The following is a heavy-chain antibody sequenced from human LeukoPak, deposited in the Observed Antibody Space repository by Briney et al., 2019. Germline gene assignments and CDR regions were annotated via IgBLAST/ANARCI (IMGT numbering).Heavy chain of an antibody. J-gene: IGHJ5*02. D-gene: IGHD6-6*01. CDR1: GGSISSYY. CDR3: ARRRSGSSSEFDP. CDR2: IYYSGST. Sequence: SETLSLTGTVSGGSISSYYWTWIRQPPGKGLEWIGYIYYSGSTNYNPSLRSRVTISVDTSKNQFSLKLTSVTAADTAVYYCARRRSGSSSEFDPWGQGTLVTVSS. V-gene: IGHV4-59*08.